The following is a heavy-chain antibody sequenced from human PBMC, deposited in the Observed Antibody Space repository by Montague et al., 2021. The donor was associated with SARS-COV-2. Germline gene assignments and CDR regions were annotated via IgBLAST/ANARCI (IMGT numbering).Heavy chain of an antibody. J-gene: IGHJ6*02. CDR2: IYTSGST. CDR3: ARDLAWQQAPRTDYFHYGMDV. V-gene: IGHV4-61*09. CDR1: GDSITSGFYY. Sequence: TLSLTCAVSGDSITSGFYYWSWLRQPPGRGLEWIGHIYTSGSTIYNPFLKTRVTISLDRSKNQFSLLLSSVTAADTAVYFCARDLAWQQAPRTDYFHYGMDVWGQGTTVIVSS. D-gene: IGHD6-13*01.